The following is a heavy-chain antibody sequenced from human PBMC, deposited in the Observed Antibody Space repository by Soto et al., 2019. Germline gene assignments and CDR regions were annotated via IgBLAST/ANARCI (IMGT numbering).Heavy chain of an antibody. CDR2: IKSKTDGGTT. CDR3: RVVVVPAAMGIDY. J-gene: IGHJ4*02. Sequence: GGSLRLSCAASGFTFSNAWMSWVRQAPGKGLEWVGRIKSKTDGGTTDYAAPVKGRFTISRDDSKNTLYLQMNSLKTEDTAVYYCRVVVVPAAMGIDYWGQGTLVTVSS. D-gene: IGHD2-2*01. CDR1: GFTFSNAW. V-gene: IGHV3-15*01.